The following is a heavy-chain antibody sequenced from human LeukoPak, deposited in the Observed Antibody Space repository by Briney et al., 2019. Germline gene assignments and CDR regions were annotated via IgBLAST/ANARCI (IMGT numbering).Heavy chain of an antibody. Sequence: GGSLRLSCAASGFTFSSYSMNWVRQAPGKGLEWVSYISSSSSTIYYADSVKGRFTISRDNAKNSLYLQMNSLRDEDTAVYYCASNRLSGYDPSPFDYWGQGTLVTVSS. CDR1: GFTFSSYS. D-gene: IGHD3-16*01. CDR2: ISSSSSTI. V-gene: IGHV3-48*02. CDR3: ASNRLSGYDPSPFDY. J-gene: IGHJ4*02.